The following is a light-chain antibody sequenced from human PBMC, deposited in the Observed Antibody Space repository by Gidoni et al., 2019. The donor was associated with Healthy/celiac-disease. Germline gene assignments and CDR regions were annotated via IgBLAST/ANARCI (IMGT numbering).Light chain of an antibody. CDR1: QVISSY. Sequence: DMQLTQSPSFLAASVGDKVTITCRASQVISSYLAWYQQKPGKSPKLLIYAASTLQSGVPSRFSGSGSGTEFTLTISSLQPEDFATYYCQQLNSYPRTFGQGTKVEIK. V-gene: IGKV1-9*01. CDR2: AAS. CDR3: QQLNSYPRT. J-gene: IGKJ1*01.